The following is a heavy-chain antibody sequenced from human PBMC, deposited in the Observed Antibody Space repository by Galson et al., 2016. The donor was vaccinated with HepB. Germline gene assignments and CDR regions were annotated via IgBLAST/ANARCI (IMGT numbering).Heavy chain of an antibody. J-gene: IGHJ4*02. Sequence: SLRLSCAASGFTFNNYGMHWVRQAPGKGLEWVALIWFDGSDEYYADSVKGRFTISRDNSKSTLYLQMNSLTAEDTAVYYCAKSKRPGGYSFCLDYWGQGTLVTVSS. CDR3: AKSKRPGGYSFCLDY. CDR1: GFTFNNYG. CDR2: IWFDGSDE. D-gene: IGHD2-21*01. V-gene: IGHV3-33*06.